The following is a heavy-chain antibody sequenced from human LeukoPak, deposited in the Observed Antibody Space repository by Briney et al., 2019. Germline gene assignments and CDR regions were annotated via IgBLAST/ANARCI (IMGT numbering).Heavy chain of an antibody. CDR3: AGSSGWYQPFDY. V-gene: IGHV4-59*01. Sequence: KPSETLSLTCTVSGDSINNYYWSWIRQPPGKGLEWIGYIYYSGTTNYIPSLKSRVTISVDTSKNQFSLKLSSVTAADTAVYYCAGSSGWYQPFDYWGQGTLVTVSS. CDR2: IYYSGTT. D-gene: IGHD6-19*01. CDR1: GDSINNYY. J-gene: IGHJ4*02.